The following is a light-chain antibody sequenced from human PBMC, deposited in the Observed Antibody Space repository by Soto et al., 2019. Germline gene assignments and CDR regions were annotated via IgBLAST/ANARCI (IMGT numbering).Light chain of an antibody. CDR1: QSLLHSNGYNY. J-gene: IGKJ1*01. CDR2: LGS. Sequence: DIVVTQSPLTLPVTPGETASISCRSSQSLLHSNGYNYLDWYLQKPGQSPQLLIYLGSNRASGVADRFSGSGSGTDVTLKISRVEAEDVGVYYCVQALQSPPWTFGQGTKVEIK. CDR3: VQALQSPPWT. V-gene: IGKV2-28*01.